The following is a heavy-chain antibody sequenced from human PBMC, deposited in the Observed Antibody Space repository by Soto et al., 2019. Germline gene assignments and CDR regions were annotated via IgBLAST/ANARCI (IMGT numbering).Heavy chain of an antibody. D-gene: IGHD1-7*01. V-gene: IGHV1-3*01. CDR1: GYTFTSYA. J-gene: IGHJ6*03. CDR2: INAGNGNT. Sequence: QVQLVQSGAEVKKPGASVKVSCKASGYTFTSYAMHWVRQAPGQRLEWMGWINAGNGNTKYSQKFQGRVTITRDTSASTAYRELSSLRSEDTAVYYYARAAGLELPYYYYYMDVWGKGTTVTVSS. CDR3: ARAAGLELPYYYYYMDV.